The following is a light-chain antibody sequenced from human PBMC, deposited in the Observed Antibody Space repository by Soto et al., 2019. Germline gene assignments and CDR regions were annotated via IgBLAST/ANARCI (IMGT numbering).Light chain of an antibody. CDR1: QSVSSY. V-gene: IGKV3D-15*01. CDR2: DAS. Sequence: EIVSPQSPGTLSVSPGARSTPSCRASQSVSSYLAWYQQKPGQAPRLLIYDASNRATGIPARFSGSGSGTDFTLTINSLQSEDFAVYYCQQYYTWPVTFGGGTKVDI. J-gene: IGKJ4*01. CDR3: QQYYTWPVT.